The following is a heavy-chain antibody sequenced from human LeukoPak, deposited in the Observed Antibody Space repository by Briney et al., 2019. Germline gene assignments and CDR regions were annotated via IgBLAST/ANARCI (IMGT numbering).Heavy chain of an antibody. V-gene: IGHV3-30*01. D-gene: IGHD6-6*01. CDR3: ARASSSYHISLDY. CDR2: ISYDGSNK. Sequence: PGGSLRLSCAASGFTFGSYAMHWVRQAPGKGLEWVAVISYDGSNKYYADSVKGRFTISRDNSKNTLYLQMNSLRAEDTAVYYCARASSSYHISLDYWGQGTLVTVSS. J-gene: IGHJ4*02. CDR1: GFTFGSYA.